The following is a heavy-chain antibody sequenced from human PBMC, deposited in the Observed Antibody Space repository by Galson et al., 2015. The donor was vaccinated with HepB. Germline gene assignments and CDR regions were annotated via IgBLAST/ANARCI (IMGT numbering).Heavy chain of an antibody. Sequence: SVKVSCKASGYTFTSYDINWVRQAPGQGLEWMGWMNPNSGNTGYAQKFQGRVTMTRNNSISTAYMELSSLKSEDTAVYYCAREGTGHYYMDVWGKGTTVTVSS. CDR3: AREGTGHYYMDV. J-gene: IGHJ6*03. CDR2: MNPNSGNT. V-gene: IGHV1-8*01. D-gene: IGHD1-1*01. CDR1: GYTFTSYD.